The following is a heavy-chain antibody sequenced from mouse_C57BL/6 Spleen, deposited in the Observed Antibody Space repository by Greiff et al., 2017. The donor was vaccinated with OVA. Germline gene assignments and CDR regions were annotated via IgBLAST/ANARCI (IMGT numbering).Heavy chain of an antibody. Sequence: VHVKQSGPELVKPGASVKIPCKASGYTFTDYNMDWVKQSHGKSLEWIGDINPNNGGTIYNQKFKGKATLTVDKSSSTAYMELRSLTSEDTAVYYCARGGELGRGGFAYWGQGTLVTVSA. CDR3: ARGGELGRGGFAY. CDR2: INPNNGGT. J-gene: IGHJ3*01. CDR1: GYTFTDYN. V-gene: IGHV1-18*01. D-gene: IGHD4-1*01.